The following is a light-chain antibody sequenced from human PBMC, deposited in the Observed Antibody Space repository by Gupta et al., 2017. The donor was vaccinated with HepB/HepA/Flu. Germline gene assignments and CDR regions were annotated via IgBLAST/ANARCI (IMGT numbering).Light chain of an antibody. V-gene: IGLV10-54*04. CDR3: SAWDSSLSAWV. CDR2: RNN. CDR1: SDNVGNQG. Sequence: QAGLTQPPSVSKGLRQTATLTCTGNSDNVGNQGAAWLQQHQGHPPNLLSYRNNNRPSGISEIFSASRSGNTASLTITGLQPEDEADYYCSAWDSSLSAWVFGGGTKLTVL. J-gene: IGLJ3*02.